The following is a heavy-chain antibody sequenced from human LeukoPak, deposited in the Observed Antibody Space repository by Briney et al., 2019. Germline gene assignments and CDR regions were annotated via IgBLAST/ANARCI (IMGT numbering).Heavy chain of an antibody. D-gene: IGHD3-10*01. Sequence: GGSLRLSCTASGFTFTSYGMNWVRQAPGQGLKCVSFIGTSGSYISYGDSLKGRVTISRDNAKPSMCPPMNSPRAQATAVHYFARGRSITLRRGVAMSDGFDIWGQGTMVTVSS. CDR1: GFTFTSYG. CDR3: ARGRSITLRRGVAMSDGFDI. CDR2: IGTSGSYI. V-gene: IGHV3-21*01. J-gene: IGHJ3*02.